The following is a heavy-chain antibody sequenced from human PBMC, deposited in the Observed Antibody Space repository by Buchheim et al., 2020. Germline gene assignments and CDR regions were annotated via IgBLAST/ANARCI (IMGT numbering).Heavy chain of an antibody. J-gene: IGHJ5*02. V-gene: IGHV4-34*01. Sequence: QVQLQQWGAGLLKPSETLSLTCAVYGGSFSGYYWSWIRQPPGKGLEWIGEINHSGSTNYNPSLKSRVTISVDTSKNQFSLKLSSVTAADTAVYYCARVGRYCSSTSCPHSPFDPWGQGTL. D-gene: IGHD2-2*01. CDR1: GGSFSGYY. CDR3: ARVGRYCSSTSCPHSPFDP. CDR2: INHSGST.